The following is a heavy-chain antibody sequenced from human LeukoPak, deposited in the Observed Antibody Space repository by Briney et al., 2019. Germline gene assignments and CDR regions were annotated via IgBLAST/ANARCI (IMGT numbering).Heavy chain of an antibody. Sequence: GGSLRLSCAASGFTFSSYAMSWVRQAPGKGLESVSAISGSGGSTYYADSVKGRFTISRDNSKNTLYLQMNSLRAEDTAVYYCARDHDFWSGGGYWGQGTLVTVSS. V-gene: IGHV3-23*01. CDR1: GFTFSSYA. CDR3: ARDHDFWSGGGY. CDR2: ISGSGGST. J-gene: IGHJ4*02. D-gene: IGHD3-3*01.